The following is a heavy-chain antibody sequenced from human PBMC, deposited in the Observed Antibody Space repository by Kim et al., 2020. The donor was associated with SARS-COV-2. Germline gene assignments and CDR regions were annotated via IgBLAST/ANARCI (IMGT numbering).Heavy chain of an antibody. D-gene: IGHD3-22*01. Sequence: KYSQKFQVRVTITRDTSASTAYMELSSLRSEDTAVYYCARESYDLYYFDYWGQGTLVTVSS. CDR3: ARESYDLYYFDY. J-gene: IGHJ4*02. V-gene: IGHV1-3*01.